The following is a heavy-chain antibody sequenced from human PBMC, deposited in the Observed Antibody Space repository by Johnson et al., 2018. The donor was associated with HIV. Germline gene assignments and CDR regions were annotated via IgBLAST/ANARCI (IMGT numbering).Heavy chain of an antibody. D-gene: IGHD3-22*01. CDR1: GFTFSSYG. CDR2: IWYDGGNK. J-gene: IGHJ3*02. Sequence: QVQLVESGGGLVQPGGSLRLSCAASGFTFSSYGMHWVRQAPGKGLEWVAVIWYDGGNKYYADSVKGRFTISRDNSKNTLYLQMNSLRAEDTAVYYCARDVSYRYDSDGWADAFDIWGQGTMVTVSS. CDR3: ARDVSYRYDSDGWADAFDI. V-gene: IGHV3-33*01.